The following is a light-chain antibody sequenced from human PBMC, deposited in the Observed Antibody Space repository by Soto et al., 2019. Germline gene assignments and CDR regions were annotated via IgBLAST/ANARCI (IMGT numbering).Light chain of an antibody. J-gene: IGLJ1*01. Sequence: QSVLTQPASVSVSPGQSITISCTGTSSDVGGYNYVSWYQQHPGKAPKLMIYDVSNRPSGVSNRLSGSKSGNTASLTISGLQAEDEADYYCRSYTSSSTLVFGTGTKVTV. CDR2: DVS. CDR1: SSDVGGYNY. CDR3: RSYTSSSTLV. V-gene: IGLV2-14*01.